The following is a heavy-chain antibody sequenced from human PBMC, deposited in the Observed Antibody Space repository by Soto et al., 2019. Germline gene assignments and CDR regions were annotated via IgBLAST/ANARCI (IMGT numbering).Heavy chain of an antibody. CDR3: ARDVGDHYYGMDV. D-gene: IGHD2-15*01. Sequence: QVQLQESGPGLVKPSQTLSLTCTVSGGSISSGGYYWSWIRQHPGKGLEWIGYIYYSGSTYYNPSLTSRVTISVDTSKDQFSLKLSSVTAADTAVYYCARDVGDHYYGMDVWGQGTTVTVSS. J-gene: IGHJ6*02. CDR2: IYYSGST. CDR1: GGSISSGGYY. V-gene: IGHV4-31*03.